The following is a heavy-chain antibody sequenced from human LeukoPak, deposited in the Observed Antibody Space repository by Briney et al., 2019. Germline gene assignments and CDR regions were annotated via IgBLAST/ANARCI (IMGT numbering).Heavy chain of an antibody. CDR1: GGSFSGYY. CDR2: INHSGST. V-gene: IGHV4-34*01. D-gene: IGHD2-2*01. Sequence: SETLSLTCAVDGGSFSGYYWSWIRQPLGRGLEWIGEINHSGSTNYNPSLKSRVTISVDTSKNQFSLKLSSVTAADTAVYYCAIGIKMEVPVFWFDPWGQGTLVTVSS. CDR3: AIGIKMEVPVFWFDP. J-gene: IGHJ5*02.